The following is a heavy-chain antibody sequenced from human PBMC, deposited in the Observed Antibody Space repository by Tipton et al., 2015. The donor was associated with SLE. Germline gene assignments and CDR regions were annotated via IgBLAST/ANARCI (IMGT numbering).Heavy chain of an antibody. V-gene: IGHV3-48*03. CDR1: GFTFSSYE. CDR2: ISSSGSTI. D-gene: IGHD2-15*01. J-gene: IGHJ4*02. Sequence: SLRLSCAASGFTFSSYEMNWVRQAPGKGLEWVSYISSSGSTIYYADSVKGRFTISRDNSKNTLYLQMNSLRAEDTAVYYCAKGKVVVAATFIDYWGQGTLVTVSS. CDR3: AKGKVVVAATFIDY.